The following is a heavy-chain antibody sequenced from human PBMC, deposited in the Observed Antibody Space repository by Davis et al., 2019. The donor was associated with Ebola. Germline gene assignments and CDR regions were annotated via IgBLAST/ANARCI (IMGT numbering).Heavy chain of an antibody. CDR2: INAGNGNT. Sequence: AASVKVSCKASGYTFTSYAMHWVRQAPGQRLEWMGWINAGNGNTKYSQKFQGRVTITRDTSASTAYMELSSLRSEDTAVYYCARGVGAISGWFDPWGQGTLVTVSS. CDR3: ARGVGAISGWFDP. D-gene: IGHD1-26*01. V-gene: IGHV1-3*01. J-gene: IGHJ5*02. CDR1: GYTFTSYA.